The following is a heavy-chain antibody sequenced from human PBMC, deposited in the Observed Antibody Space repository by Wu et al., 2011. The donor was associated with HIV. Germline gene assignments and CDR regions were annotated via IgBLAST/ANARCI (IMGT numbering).Heavy chain of an antibody. V-gene: IGHV1-18*01. CDR3: ARDPPGLPLLYDY. Sequence: QVQLVQSGAEVKKPGASVKVSCKVSGYTFSSYGISWVRQAPGQGLEWMAWISTYNGNTNYAQNFQGRVTMTTDTSTSTAYMELRSLRSDDTAVYFCARDPPGLPLLYDYWGQGTLVHRLL. CDR1: GYTFSSYG. CDR2: ISTYNGNT. J-gene: IGHJ4*02. D-gene: IGHD2-15*01.